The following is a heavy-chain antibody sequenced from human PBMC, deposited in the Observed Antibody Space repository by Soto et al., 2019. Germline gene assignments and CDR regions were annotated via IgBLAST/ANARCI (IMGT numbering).Heavy chain of an antibody. V-gene: IGHV4-34*01. Sequence: SETLSLTCAVYGGSFSGYYWSLIRQPPGKGLEWIGEINHSGSTNYNPSLKSRVTISVDTSKNQFSLKLSSVTAADTAVYYCSRGRRTAVTIDYWGQGTLVT. CDR1: GGSFSGYY. CDR3: SRGRRTAVTIDY. CDR2: INHSGST. J-gene: IGHJ4*02. D-gene: IGHD4-17*01.